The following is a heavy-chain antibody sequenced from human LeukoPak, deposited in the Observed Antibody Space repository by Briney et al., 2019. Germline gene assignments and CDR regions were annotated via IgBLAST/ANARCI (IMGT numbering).Heavy chain of an antibody. CDR1: GGSISSGGYS. Sequence: SETLSLTCAVSGGSISSGGYSWSWIRQPPGKGLEWIGYIYHSGSTYYNPSLKSRVTISVDRSKNQFSLKLSSVTAADTAVYYCARASPSLSIFQCSSSWYYFDYWGQGTLVTVSS. CDR2: IYHSGST. V-gene: IGHV4-30-2*01. CDR3: ARASPSLSIFQCSSSWYYFDY. D-gene: IGHD6-13*01. J-gene: IGHJ4*02.